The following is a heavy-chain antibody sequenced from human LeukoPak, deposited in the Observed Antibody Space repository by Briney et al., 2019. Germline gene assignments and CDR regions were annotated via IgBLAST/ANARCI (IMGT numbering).Heavy chain of an antibody. V-gene: IGHV3-7*01. Sequence: GGSLRLSCGASGFTFSSYWMSWVRQAPGKGLEWVANIKQDGSEKYYVDSVKGRFTISRDNAKNSLYLQMNSLRAEDTAVYYCARGGDYGDSFDYWGQGTLVTVSS. J-gene: IGHJ4*02. CDR1: GFTFSSYW. CDR2: IKQDGSEK. CDR3: ARGGDYGDSFDY. D-gene: IGHD4-17*01.